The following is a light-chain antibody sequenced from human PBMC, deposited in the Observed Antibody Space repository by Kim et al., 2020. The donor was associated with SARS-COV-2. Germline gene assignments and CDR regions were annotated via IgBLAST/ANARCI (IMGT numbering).Light chain of an antibody. Sequence: ASVKLTCTLSSGHSRYAIAWHQQQPEKGPRYLMNLNSDGSHSKGDGIPDRFSGSSSGAERYLTISSLQSEDEADYYCQTWGTGIRVFGGGTQLTVL. CDR2: LNSDGSH. J-gene: IGLJ2*01. CDR3: QTWGTGIRV. CDR1: SGHSRYA. V-gene: IGLV4-69*01.